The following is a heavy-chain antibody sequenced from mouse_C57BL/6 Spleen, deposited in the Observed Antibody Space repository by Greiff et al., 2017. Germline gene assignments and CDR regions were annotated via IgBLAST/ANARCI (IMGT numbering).Heavy chain of an antibody. D-gene: IGHD1-1*01. CDR3: ARENYGSSHYYAMDY. V-gene: IGHV5-6*01. J-gene: IGHJ4*01. Sequence: EVQVVESGGDLVKPGGSLKLSCAASGFTFSSYGMSWVRQTPDKRLEWVATISSGGSYTSYPDSVKGRFTISRDNAKNTLYLQMSSLKSEDTAMYYCARENYGSSHYYAMDYWGQGTSVTVSS. CDR2: ISSGGSYT. CDR1: GFTFSSYG.